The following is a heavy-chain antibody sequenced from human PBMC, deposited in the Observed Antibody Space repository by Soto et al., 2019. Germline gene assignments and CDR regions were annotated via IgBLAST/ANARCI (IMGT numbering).Heavy chain of an antibody. V-gene: IGHV1-3*01. J-gene: IGHJ4*02. CDR3: ARGITRGSFPPFDL. CDR2: INAGNGNT. Sequence: ASVKVSCKASGYTFISYAMNWVRQAPGQRLEWMGWINAGNGNTKYSQKFQGRVAITRDTSASTGYMELSSLRSDDTALYYCARGITRGSFPPFDLWGQGTLVTVSS. D-gene: IGHD3-16*01. CDR1: GYTFISYA.